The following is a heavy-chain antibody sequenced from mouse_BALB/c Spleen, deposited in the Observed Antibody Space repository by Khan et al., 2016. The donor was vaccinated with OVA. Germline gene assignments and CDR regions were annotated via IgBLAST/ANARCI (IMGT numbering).Heavy chain of an antibody. V-gene: IGHV5-6-5*01. CDR2: ISTGDTT. CDR3: ARDYWFVY. Sequence: EVQRVESGGGLVKPGGSLKVSCAASGFTFSNYAMSWVRQTPEKRLEWVASISTGDTTYYPDSVKGRFTISRDNARNILYLQMSSLRADDKAMYYCARDYWFVYWGQGTLVTVSA. CDR1: GFTFSNYA. J-gene: IGHJ3*01.